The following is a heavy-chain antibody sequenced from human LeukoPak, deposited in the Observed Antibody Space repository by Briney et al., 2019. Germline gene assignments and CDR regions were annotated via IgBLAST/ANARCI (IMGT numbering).Heavy chain of an antibody. J-gene: IGHJ4*02. Sequence: PSETLSLTCTVSGGSISSSSYYWGWIRQPPGKGLEWIGSIYYSGSTNYNPSLKSRVTISVDTSKNQFSLKLSSVTAADTAVYYCARGRSIAAAGFDYWGQGTLVTVSS. CDR3: ARGRSIAAAGFDY. CDR2: IYYSGST. CDR1: GGSISSSSYY. D-gene: IGHD6-13*01. V-gene: IGHV4-39*07.